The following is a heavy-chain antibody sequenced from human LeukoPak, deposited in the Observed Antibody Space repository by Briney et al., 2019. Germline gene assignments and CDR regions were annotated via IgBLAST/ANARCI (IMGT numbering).Heavy chain of an antibody. Sequence: SETLSLTCTVSGGSISSYYWSWIRQPPGKGLEWIGYIYYSGSTNYNPSLKSRVTISVDTSKNQFSLKLSSVTAADTAVYYCARTRIAAAGTIQWIRYFDLWGRGTLVTVSS. V-gene: IGHV4-59*08. J-gene: IGHJ2*01. CDR1: GGSISSYY. D-gene: IGHD6-13*01. CDR3: ARTRIAAAGTIQWIRYFDL. CDR2: IYYSGST.